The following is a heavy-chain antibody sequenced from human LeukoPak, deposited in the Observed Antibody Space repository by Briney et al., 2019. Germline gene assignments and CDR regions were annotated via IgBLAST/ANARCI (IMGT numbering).Heavy chain of an antibody. CDR2: ISGSDAGT. Sequence: GSLRLSCAASGFTFNNYAMSWVRQAPGKGLEWVSAISGSDAGTYYADSVKGRFTISRDNSKNTLYLQMNSLRAEDTAVYYCARGEWSSSPFDYWGQGTLVTVSS. J-gene: IGHJ4*02. CDR1: GFTFNNYA. CDR3: ARGEWSSSPFDY. V-gene: IGHV3-23*01. D-gene: IGHD6-6*01.